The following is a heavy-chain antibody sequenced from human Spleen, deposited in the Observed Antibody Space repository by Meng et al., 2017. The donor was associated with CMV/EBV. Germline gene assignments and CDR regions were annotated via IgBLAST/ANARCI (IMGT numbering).Heavy chain of an antibody. CDR2: LYYSGST. CDR1: GGSISGYY. Sequence: SETLSLTCTVSGGSISGYYWSWIRQPPGKGLEWIGYLYYSGSTNYNPSLMSRVTMSVDTSKNQFSLRLSSVTAADTAVYYCARGRYDFWSGYYSDAFDIWGQGTMVTVSS. J-gene: IGHJ3*02. V-gene: IGHV4-59*01. CDR3: ARGRYDFWSGYYSDAFDI. D-gene: IGHD3-3*01.